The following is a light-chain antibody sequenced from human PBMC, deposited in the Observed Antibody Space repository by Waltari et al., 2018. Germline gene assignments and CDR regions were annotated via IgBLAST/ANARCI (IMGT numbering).Light chain of an antibody. J-gene: IGLJ2*01. CDR1: SSDVGTYNS. V-gene: IGLV2-14*03. Sequence: QSALTQPASVSGSPGQSITISCTGTSSDVGTYNSVSWYQQHPGKAPKLMLFDVSIRPSGVSNRSCGSKSGNTASLTISGLQAEDEADYYCSSYISSSTLELFGGGTSLTVL. CDR2: DVS. CDR3: SSYISSSTLEL.